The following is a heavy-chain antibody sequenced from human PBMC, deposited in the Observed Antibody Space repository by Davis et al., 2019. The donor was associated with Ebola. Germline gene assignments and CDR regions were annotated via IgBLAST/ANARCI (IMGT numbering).Heavy chain of an antibody. V-gene: IGHV3-33*06. Sequence: GGSLRLSCAASGFTFSSYGMHWVRQAPGKGLERVAVIWYDGSNKYYADSVKGRFTISRDNSKNTLYLQMNSLRAEDTAVYYCAKSTFGAVTYYFDYWGQGTLVTVSS. CDR3: AKSTFGAVTYYFDY. D-gene: IGHD3-16*01. J-gene: IGHJ4*02. CDR2: IWYDGSNK. CDR1: GFTFSSYG.